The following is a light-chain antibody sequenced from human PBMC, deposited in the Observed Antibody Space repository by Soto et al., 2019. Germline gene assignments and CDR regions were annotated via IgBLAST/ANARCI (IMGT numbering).Light chain of an antibody. CDR3: QQSYNFPRT. V-gene: IGKV1-39*01. CDR2: AAS. Sequence: DIQMTQSPSSLSASVGDRVTITCRASQSISTYLNWYQQKPGKAPRLLIYAASSLQSAVPSRFSGSGSGTDFTLTISSLQPEDFATYYCQQSYNFPRTFGQGTKVEI. J-gene: IGKJ1*01. CDR1: QSISTY.